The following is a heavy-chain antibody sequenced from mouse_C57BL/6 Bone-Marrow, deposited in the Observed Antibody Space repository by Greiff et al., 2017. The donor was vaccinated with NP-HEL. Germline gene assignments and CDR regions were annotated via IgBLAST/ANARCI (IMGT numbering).Heavy chain of an antibody. Sequence: EVMLVESGGGLVKPGGSLKLSCAASGFTFSSYAMSWVRQTPEKRLEWVATISDGGSYTYYPDNVKGRFTISRDNAKNNLYLQMSHLKSEDTAMYYCARGPPYYGSSYWYFDVWGTGTTVTVSS. D-gene: IGHD1-1*01. V-gene: IGHV5-4*03. CDR2: ISDGGSYT. J-gene: IGHJ1*03. CDR3: ARGPPYYGSSYWYFDV. CDR1: GFTFSSYA.